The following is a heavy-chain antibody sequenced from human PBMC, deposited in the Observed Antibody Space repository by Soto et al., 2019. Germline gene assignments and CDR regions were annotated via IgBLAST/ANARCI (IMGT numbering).Heavy chain of an antibody. CDR1: GFSFSTYW. CDR3: ARAGSYRFDY. CDR2: INMDGTTI. Sequence: GGSLRLSCTPSGFSFSTYWMHWVRQAPGEGLAWVSRINMDGTTINYADSVKGRLTISRDNAKSTLYLQMNSLRDDDTAVYYCARAGSYRFDYWGLGTLVTVS. D-gene: IGHD3-16*02. J-gene: IGHJ4*02. V-gene: IGHV3-74*01.